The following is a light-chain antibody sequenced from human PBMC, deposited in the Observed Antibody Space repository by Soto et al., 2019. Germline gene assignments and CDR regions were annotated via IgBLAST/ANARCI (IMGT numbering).Light chain of an antibody. CDR2: ESD. Sequence: QSVLTQPPSLSAAPGQTVTISCSGSSSNIGSNYVSWYQQLPGTAPKLLIYESDKRPSGIPDRFSGSKSGTSATLGISGLQTGDEGDYYCGTWDGSLSANWVFGGGTQLTVL. J-gene: IGLJ3*02. V-gene: IGLV1-51*02. CDR1: SSNIGSNY. CDR3: GTWDGSLSANWV.